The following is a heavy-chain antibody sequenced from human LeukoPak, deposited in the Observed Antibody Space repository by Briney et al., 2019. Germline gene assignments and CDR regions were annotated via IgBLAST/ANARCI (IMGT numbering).Heavy chain of an antibody. CDR1: GGSISSSSYY. Sequence: SETLSLTCTVSGGSISSSSYYWGWIRQPPGKGLEWIGSIYYSGSTYYNPSLKSRVTISVDTSKNQFSLKLSSVTAADTAVYYCARVVAPETPWYSSGWYGQGWGQGTLVTVSS. V-gene: IGHV4-39*07. D-gene: IGHD6-19*01. J-gene: IGHJ4*02. CDR3: ARVVAPETPWYSSGWYGQG. CDR2: IYYSGST.